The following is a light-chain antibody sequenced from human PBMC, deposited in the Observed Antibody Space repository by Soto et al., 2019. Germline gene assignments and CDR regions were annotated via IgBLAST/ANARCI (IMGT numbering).Light chain of an antibody. CDR3: QQRGNWPLT. V-gene: IGKV3-11*01. Sequence: LTQSPATLASSPGERATLSGRASQSVSSYLAWYQQKPGQAPRLLIYDASNRATGIPARFSGSGSGTDFTLTISSLEPEDFAVYYCQQRGNWPLTFGGGTKV. J-gene: IGKJ4*01. CDR1: QSVSSY. CDR2: DAS.